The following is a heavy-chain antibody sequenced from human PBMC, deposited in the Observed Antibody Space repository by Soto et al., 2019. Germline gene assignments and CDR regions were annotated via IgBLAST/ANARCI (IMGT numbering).Heavy chain of an antibody. Sequence: QVQLVESGGGVVQPGGSLSLSCAASGFTFGNYVMPWARRAPAKGLGGLAVLAYNGGKAFYRDSVKGRFTIPRDNTKNTLYLHMNSLRSEDTGVYYCARGDREDILVVVGARPGEYGIDIWGQGTTVTVSS. J-gene: IGHJ6*02. CDR3: ARGDREDILVVVGARPGEYGIDI. CDR2: LAYNGGKA. V-gene: IGHV3-30*04. CDR1: GFTFGNYV. D-gene: IGHD2-15*01.